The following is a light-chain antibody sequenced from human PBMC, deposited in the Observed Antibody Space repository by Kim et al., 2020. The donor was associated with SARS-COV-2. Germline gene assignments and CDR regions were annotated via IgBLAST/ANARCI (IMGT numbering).Light chain of an antibody. V-gene: IGKV1-33*01. CDR3: PQYSKIPRT. Sequence: DIQMTQSPSSLSASVGDTVTITCQASQDIDNYLNWYQQTLGKAPKLLIYDAFNLETGVPSRFSGVRSGTKFTFTISSLQPEDIATYYCPQYSKIPRTFGHGTRLEIK. CDR1: QDIDNY. CDR2: DAF. J-gene: IGKJ5*01.